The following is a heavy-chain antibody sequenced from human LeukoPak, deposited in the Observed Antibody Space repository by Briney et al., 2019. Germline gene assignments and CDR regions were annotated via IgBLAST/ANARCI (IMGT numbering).Heavy chain of an antibody. CDR3: ARERGYCSSTSCQYFDY. V-gene: IGHV4-4*07. J-gene: IGHJ4*02. CDR1: GYSISSGYY. CDR2: IYTSGST. Sequence: PSETLSLTSAVSGYSISSGYYWSWIRQPAGKGLEWIGRIYTSGSTNYNPSLKSRVTMSVDTSKNQFSLKLSSVTAADTAVYYCARERGYCSSTSCQYFDYWGQGTLVTVSS. D-gene: IGHD2-2*01.